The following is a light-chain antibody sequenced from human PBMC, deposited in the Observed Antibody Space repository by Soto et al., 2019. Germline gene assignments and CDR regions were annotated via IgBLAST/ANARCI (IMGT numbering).Light chain of an antibody. J-gene: IGLJ3*02. V-gene: IGLV2-11*01. CDR2: DVT. Sequence: QSALTQPRSVSGSPGQSVTIYCTGTSSNVGGYNYVSWYQQHPAKAPKLLIFDVTKRPSGVPDRFSGSKSGNAASLTISGLQAADEADYYCCSYAGSYTYVFGGGTKLTVL. CDR3: CSYAGSYTYV. CDR1: SSNVGGYNY.